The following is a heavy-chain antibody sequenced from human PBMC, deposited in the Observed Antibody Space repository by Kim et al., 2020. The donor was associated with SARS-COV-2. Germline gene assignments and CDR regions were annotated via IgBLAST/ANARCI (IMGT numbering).Heavy chain of an antibody. J-gene: IGHJ4*02. CDR2: FYRSGST. V-gene: IGHV4-59*13. CDR1: GAPISGYY. Sequence: SETLSHTCTVSGAPISGYYWIWIRQPPGKGLEWIGTFYRSGSTSSNPSLKSRVTTSAATSRHQFSLQLSSVTAADTALYYCAGWDCSDNAGLVFWGQGTL. D-gene: IGHD2-21*02. CDR3: AGWDCSDNAGLVF.